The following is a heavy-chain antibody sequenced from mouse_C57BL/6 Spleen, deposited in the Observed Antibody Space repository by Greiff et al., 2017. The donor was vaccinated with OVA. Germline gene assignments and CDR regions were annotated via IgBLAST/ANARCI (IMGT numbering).Heavy chain of an antibody. J-gene: IGHJ2*01. Sequence: QVQLQQPGAELVKPGASVKLSCKASGYTFTSYWMHWVKQRPGQGLEWIGMIHPNSGSTNYNEKFKSKATLTVDKSSSTAYMQLSSLTSEDSAVYYCAREGDYDGHFYFDYWGQGTTLTVSS. CDR3: AREGDYDGHFYFDY. D-gene: IGHD2-3*01. V-gene: IGHV1-64*01. CDR2: IHPNSGST. CDR1: GYTFTSYW.